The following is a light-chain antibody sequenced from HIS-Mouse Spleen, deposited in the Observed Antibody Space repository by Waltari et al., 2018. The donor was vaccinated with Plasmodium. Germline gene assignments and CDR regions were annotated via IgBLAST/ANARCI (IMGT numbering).Light chain of an antibody. CDR1: QSVSSH. CDR2: GAS. J-gene: IGKJ3*01. Sequence: EIAMTQSPATLSVSPGERATLSCRASQSVSSHLAWYQQKPGQAPMLLIYGASTRTTGIPARFSGRGSGTVFTLTISSLQSEYFAVYCCQQYNNWSFTFGPGTKVDIK. V-gene: IGKV3-15*01. CDR3: QQYNNWSFT.